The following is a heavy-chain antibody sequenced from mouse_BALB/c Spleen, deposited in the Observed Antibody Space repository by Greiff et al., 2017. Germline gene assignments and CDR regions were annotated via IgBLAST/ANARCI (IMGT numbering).Heavy chain of an antibody. J-gene: IGHJ2*01. D-gene: IGHD2-3*01. CDR1: GFTFSSFG. CDR2: ISSGSSTI. V-gene: IGHV5-17*02. Sequence: EVQGVESGGGLVQPGGSRKLSCAASGFTFSSFGMHWVRQAPEKGLEWVAYISSGSSTIYYADTVKGRFTISRDNPKNTLFLQMTSLRSEDTAMYNCARGKDGYYVRDYFDYRGEGTTLSESS. CDR3: ARGKDGYYVRDYFDY.